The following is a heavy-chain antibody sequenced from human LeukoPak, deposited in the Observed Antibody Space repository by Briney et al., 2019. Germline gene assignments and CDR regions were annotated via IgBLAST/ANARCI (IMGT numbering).Heavy chain of an antibody. J-gene: IGHJ4*02. V-gene: IGHV5-51*01. CDR2: IYPGDSDT. CDR3: ATSRFYCSGGSCYSFYYFDY. Sequence: GESLKISCKGSGYSFTGYWIGWVRQMPGKGLEWMGIIYPGDSDTRYSPSFQGQVTISADKSISTAYLQWSSLKASDTAMYYCATSRFYCSGGSCYSFYYFDYWGQGTLVTVSS. CDR1: GYSFTGYW. D-gene: IGHD2-15*01.